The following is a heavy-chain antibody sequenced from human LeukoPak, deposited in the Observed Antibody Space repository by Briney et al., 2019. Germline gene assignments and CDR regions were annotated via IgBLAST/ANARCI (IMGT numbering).Heavy chain of an antibody. CDR3: ATVAGYCSSTSCSSNWFDP. CDR1: GYTLTELS. D-gene: IGHD2-2*03. CDR2: FDPEDGET. V-gene: IGHV1-24*01. J-gene: IGHJ5*02. Sequence: ASVKVSCKVSGYTLTELSMHWVRQAPGKGLEWMGGFDPEDGETIYAQKFQGRVTMTEDTSTDTAYMELSSLRSEDTAVYYCATVAGYCSSTSCSSNWFDPWRQGTLVTVSS.